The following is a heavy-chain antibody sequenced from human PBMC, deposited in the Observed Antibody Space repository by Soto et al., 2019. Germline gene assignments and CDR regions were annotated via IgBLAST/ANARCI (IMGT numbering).Heavy chain of an antibody. J-gene: IGHJ4*02. CDR1: GGSISSPNW. CDR2: MYPSGSS. V-gene: IGHV4-4*02. Sequence: SETLSLTCAVSGGSISSPNWWSWYRQPPGKGLEWIGEMYPSGSSNRNPSLNRQVTISLDTSKNHFSLKLTSLTAADTAMYYCAREGFDHRTDYWGQGIPVTVSS. CDR3: AREGFDHRTDY.